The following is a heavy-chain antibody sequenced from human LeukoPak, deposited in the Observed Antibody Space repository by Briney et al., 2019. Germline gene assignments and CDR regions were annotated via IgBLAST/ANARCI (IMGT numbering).Heavy chain of an antibody. CDR1: GDSFTTYW. J-gene: IGHJ4*02. CDR3: VRHRNWNYDY. CDR2: IYLGDSDT. Sequence: GESLKIPCKGPGDSFTTYWIGWVRQMPGKGLEWMGIIYLGDSDTRYSPSFQGQVTISADKSINTAYLQWSSLKASDTAMYYCVRHRNWNYDYWGQGTLVTVSS. D-gene: IGHD1-1*01. V-gene: IGHV5-51*01.